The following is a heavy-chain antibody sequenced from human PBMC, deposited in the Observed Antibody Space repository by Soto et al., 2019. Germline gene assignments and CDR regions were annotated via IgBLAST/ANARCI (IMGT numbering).Heavy chain of an antibody. CDR1: GAPISGYS. CDR3: ARRHGTVALRGVFDY. J-gene: IGHJ4*02. CDR2: IYSSGIT. V-gene: IGHV4-59*08. D-gene: IGHD4-17*01. Sequence: TGTVSGAPISGYSWNLSLKPPGKGLEWIGYIYSSGITNYNPSLKSRVTISVDTSKNQFSLRLSSVTAADTAVYYCARRHGTVALRGVFDYWGQGTLVTVS.